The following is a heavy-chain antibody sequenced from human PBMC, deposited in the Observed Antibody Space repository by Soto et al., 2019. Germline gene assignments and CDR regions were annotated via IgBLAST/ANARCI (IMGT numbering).Heavy chain of an antibody. CDR1: GYTFTSYW. V-gene: IGHV5-51*01. D-gene: IGHD3-16*01. Sequence: GESLKISCKGSGYTFTSYWIGWVRQMPGEGLEWLGVIYPGDSDTRYSPSFQGQVTISADKSINTAYLQWGSLKASDSAIYYCGRGSGNPGLFWECRGKGLLVTVHS. J-gene: IGHJ4*02. CDR2: IYPGDSDT. CDR3: GRGSGNPGLFWEC.